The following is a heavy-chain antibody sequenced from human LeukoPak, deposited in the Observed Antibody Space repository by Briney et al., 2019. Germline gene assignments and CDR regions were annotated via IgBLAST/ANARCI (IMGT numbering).Heavy chain of an antibody. J-gene: IGHJ4*02. CDR3: AGQEEYRRPYHY. CDR2: INHSGST. Sequence: PSETLSLTCAVYGGSFSGYYWSWIRQPPGKGLEWLGEINHSGSTNSNPFFRSRVTISVATSKNQFSLKLTSVTAADPAVYYGAGQEEYRRPYHYWGQKIVVIV. D-gene: IGHD2/OR15-2a*01. CDR1: GGSFSGYY. V-gene: IGHV4-34*01.